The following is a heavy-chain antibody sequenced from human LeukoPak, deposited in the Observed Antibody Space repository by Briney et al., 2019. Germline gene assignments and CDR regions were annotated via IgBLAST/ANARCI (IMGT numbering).Heavy chain of an antibody. V-gene: IGHV1-8*01. Sequence: ASVKVSCEASGYTFSSYDINWVRQATGQGLEWMGWMNPNSGNTGYAQKFQGRVTMTRNTSITTAYMELSSLRSEDTAVYYCARVHSGSYFLGRYAFDIWGQGTMVTVSS. CDR1: GYTFSSYD. D-gene: IGHD1-26*01. CDR2: MNPNSGNT. CDR3: ARVHSGSYFLGRYAFDI. J-gene: IGHJ3*02.